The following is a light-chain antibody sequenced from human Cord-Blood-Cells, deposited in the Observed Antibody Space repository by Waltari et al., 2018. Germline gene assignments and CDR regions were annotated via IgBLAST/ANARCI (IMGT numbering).Light chain of an antibody. V-gene: IGLV2-14*03. CDR3: SSYTSSSTWV. CDR2: DVS. Sequence: QSALTQPASVSGSPGQSITIPCTGTSSDVGGYNYVSLYQQHPGKAPKLMIYDVSNPPSGVSTRFSGPKSGNTASLTISGLQAEDEADYYCSSYTSSSTWVFGGGTKLTVL. CDR1: SSDVGGYNY. J-gene: IGLJ3*02.